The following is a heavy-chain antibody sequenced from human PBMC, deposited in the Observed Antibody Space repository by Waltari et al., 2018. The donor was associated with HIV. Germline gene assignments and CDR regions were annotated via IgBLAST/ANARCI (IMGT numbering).Heavy chain of an antibody. J-gene: IGHJ2*01. CDR1: GFSLTSYS. Sequence: EEQLLQSGGKFVQPGESLRLSCVASGFSLTSYSVNWVRQAPGKGLEWGSYMGTRATARSYADAVKARFTVFADKAKQSVYLQISNLQDEDSAMYYCARGLSYFDGKPLPWYFDVWGRGSRVIVAS. D-gene: IGHD3-10*01. V-gene: IGHV3-48*02. CDR2: MGTRATAR. CDR3: ARGLSYFDGKPLPWYFDV.